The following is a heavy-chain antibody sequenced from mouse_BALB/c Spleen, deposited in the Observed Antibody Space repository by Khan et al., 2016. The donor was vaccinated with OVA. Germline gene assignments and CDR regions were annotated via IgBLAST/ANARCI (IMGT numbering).Heavy chain of an antibody. J-gene: IGHJ2*01. CDR3: ARVGIIYYGNYAYYFDY. CDR2: NNTNVGST. Sequence: EVELVESGGGLVQPGGSLKLSCAASGFTFSSYGMSWVRQTPDKRLVLVATNNTNVGSTYCPDSVKGRITISRDNAKNTLYLQMSSLKSEDTAMYYCARVGIIYYGNYAYYFDYWGQGTTLTVSS. CDR1: GFTFSSYG. V-gene: IGHV5-6-3*01. D-gene: IGHD2-1*01.